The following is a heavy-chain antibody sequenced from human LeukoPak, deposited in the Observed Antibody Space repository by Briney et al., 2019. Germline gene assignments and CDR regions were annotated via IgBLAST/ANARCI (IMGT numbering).Heavy chain of an antibody. CDR2: INTNTGNP. CDR1: GYTFNGHY. J-gene: IGHJ3*02. CDR3: SRAPGAFDI. Sequence: ASVKVSCKASGYTFNGHYMHWVRQAPGQGLEWMGWINTNTGNPTYAQGFTGRFVFSLDTSVSTAYLQISSLKAEDTAVYYCSRAPGAFDIWGQGTMVTVSS. V-gene: IGHV7-4-1*02.